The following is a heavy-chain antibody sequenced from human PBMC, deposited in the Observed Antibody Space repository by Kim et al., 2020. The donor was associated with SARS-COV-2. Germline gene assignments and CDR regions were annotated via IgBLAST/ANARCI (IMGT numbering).Heavy chain of an antibody. J-gene: IGHJ4*02. CDR3: AKDSYGSGSYYTPLD. D-gene: IGHD3-10*01. Sequence: DSVKGRFTISRDNSKNTLYLQMNSLRAEDTAVYYCAKDSYGSGSYYTPLDWGQGTLVTVSS. V-gene: IGHV3-23*01.